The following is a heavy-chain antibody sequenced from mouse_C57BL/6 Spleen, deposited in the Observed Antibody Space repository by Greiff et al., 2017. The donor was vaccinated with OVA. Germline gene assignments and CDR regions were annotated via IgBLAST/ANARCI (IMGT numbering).Heavy chain of an antibody. Sequence: EVKLVESGGGLVQPGGSMKLSCVASGFTFSNYWMNWVRQSPEKGLEWVAQIRLKSDNYATHYAESVKGRFTISRDDSKSSVYLQMNNLRAEDTGIYYCTGSGYDDAGAWFAYWGQGTLVTVSA. V-gene: IGHV6-3*01. J-gene: IGHJ3*01. CDR3: TGSGYDDAGAWFAY. D-gene: IGHD2-2*01. CDR1: GFTFSNYW. CDR2: IRLKSDNYAT.